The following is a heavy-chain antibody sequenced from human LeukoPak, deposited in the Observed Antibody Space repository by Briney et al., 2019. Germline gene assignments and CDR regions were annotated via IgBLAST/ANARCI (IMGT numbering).Heavy chain of an antibody. J-gene: IGHJ5*02. CDR2: INHSGST. V-gene: IGHV4-34*01. CDR3: ARHGYGSQGNWFDP. Sequence: PSETLSLTCAVYGGSFSGYYWSWIRQPPGKGLEWIGEINHSGSTNYNPSLKSRVTISVDTSKNQFSLKLTSVTAADTAVYFCARHGYGSQGNWFDPWGQGPLVTVSS. CDR1: GGSFSGYY. D-gene: IGHD4-17*01.